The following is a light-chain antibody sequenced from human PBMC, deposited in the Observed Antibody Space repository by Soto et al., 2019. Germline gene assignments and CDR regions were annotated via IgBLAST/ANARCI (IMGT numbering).Light chain of an antibody. CDR2: GAS. CDR3: QQYGSSPLT. CDR1: QRVSSSY. V-gene: IGKV3-20*01. J-gene: IGKJ4*01. Sequence: EIVMTQSPATLSVSTGERATLSFRASQRVSSSYLAWYQQKPGQAPRLLIYGASSRATGIPDRFSGSGSGTDFTLTISRLQPEDFAVYYCQQYGSSPLTFGGGTKVDIK.